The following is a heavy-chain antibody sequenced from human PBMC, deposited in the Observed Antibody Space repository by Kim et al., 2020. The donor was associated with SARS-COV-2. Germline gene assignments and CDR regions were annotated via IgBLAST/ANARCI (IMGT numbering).Heavy chain of an antibody. D-gene: IGHD3-9*01. CDR2: INHSGGT. Sequence: SETLSLTCAVYGGSFSGYYWSWIRQPPGKGLEWIGEINHSGGTNYNSSLKSRVTISVDTSKNQFSLKLSSVTAADTAVYYCARGPGKDDILTGYYSFGHYWGQGTLVTVSS. J-gene: IGHJ4*02. CDR1: GGSFSGYY. V-gene: IGHV4-34*01. CDR3: ARGPGKDDILTGYYSFGHY.